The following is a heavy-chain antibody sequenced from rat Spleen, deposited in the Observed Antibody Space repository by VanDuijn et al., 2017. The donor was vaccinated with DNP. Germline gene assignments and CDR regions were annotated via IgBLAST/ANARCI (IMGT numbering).Heavy chain of an antibody. CDR1: GFTFNNYY. Sequence: EVQLVESGGDLVQPGGSLKLSCIASGFTFNNYYMTWIRQVPGTGLEWVAAITSSGGSTYYPDSVKGRFTISRDNAKNTLYLQMNSLRSEDTATYYCARGSGTYYWYFDFWGPGTMVTVSS. D-gene: IGHD5-1*01. CDR3: ARGSGTYYWYFDF. J-gene: IGHJ1*01. V-gene: IGHV5-31*01. CDR2: ITSSGGST.